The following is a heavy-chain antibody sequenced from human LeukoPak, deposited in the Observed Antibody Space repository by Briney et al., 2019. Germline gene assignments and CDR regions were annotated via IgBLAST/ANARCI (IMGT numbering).Heavy chain of an antibody. CDR1: GFTFSSFW. CDR2: IRQDGREQ. D-gene: IGHD2-2*01. J-gene: IGHJ4*02. CDR3: VRDTSVRVPAAIVSDY. V-gene: IGHV3-7*01. Sequence: GGSLRLSCAASGFTFSSFWMSWVRQAPGEGLEWVANIRQDGREQYYVDSVKGRFTISRDNAKYSLFLQMSSLRAQDTAVYYCVRDTSVRVPAAIVSDYWGQGTLVTVSS.